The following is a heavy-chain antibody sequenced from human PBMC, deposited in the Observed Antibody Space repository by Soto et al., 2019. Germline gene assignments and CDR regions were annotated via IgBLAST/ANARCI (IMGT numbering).Heavy chain of an antibody. CDR3: ARGGYNYYGSGSPGGYYYYGMDV. CDR1: GYSFTSYW. CDR2: IDPSDSYT. D-gene: IGHD3-10*01. J-gene: IGHJ6*02. V-gene: IGHV5-10-1*01. Sequence: GESLKISCKGSGYSFTSYWISWVRQMPGKGLEWMGRIDPSDSYTNYSPSFQGHVTISADKSISTAYLQWSSLKASDTAMYYCARGGYNYYGSGSPGGYYYYGMDVWGQGTTVTVSS.